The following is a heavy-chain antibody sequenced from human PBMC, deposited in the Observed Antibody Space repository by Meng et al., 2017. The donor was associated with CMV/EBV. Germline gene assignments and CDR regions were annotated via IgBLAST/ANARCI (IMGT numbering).Heavy chain of an antibody. Sequence: GGSLRLSCAASGFTFSSYSMNWVRQAPGKGLEWVSSISSSSSYIYYADSVKGRFTISRDNAKNSLYLQMNSLRAEDTAVYYCAGIIAAAGVPDYYYYGMDVWGQGTTVTVSS. CDR3: AGIIAAAGVPDYYYYGMDV. D-gene: IGHD6-13*01. CDR1: GFTFSSYS. V-gene: IGHV3-21*01. J-gene: IGHJ6*02. CDR2: ISSSSSYI.